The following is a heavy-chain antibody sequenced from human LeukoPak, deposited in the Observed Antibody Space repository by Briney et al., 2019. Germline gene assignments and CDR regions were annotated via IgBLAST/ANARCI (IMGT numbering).Heavy chain of an antibody. D-gene: IGHD3-22*01. CDR1: GFTFSSYW. J-gene: IGHJ4*02. V-gene: IGHV3-7*03. CDR3: AKDFHASSGYYLDY. Sequence: PGGSLRLSCVGSGFTFSSYWMSWVRQAPGKGLEWVANIKQDGSEKYYVDSVKGRFTISRDNAKNSLYLQMDSLRAEDTAVYYCAKDFHASSGYYLDYWGQGTLVTVSS. CDR2: IKQDGSEK.